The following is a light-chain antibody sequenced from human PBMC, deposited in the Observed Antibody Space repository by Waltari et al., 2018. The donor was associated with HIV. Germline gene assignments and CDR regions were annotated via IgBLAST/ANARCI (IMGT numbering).Light chain of an antibody. CDR3: AAWDDSLNALL. CDR2: SNN. J-gene: IGLJ2*01. V-gene: IGLV1-44*01. CDR1: YSTIETVV. Sequence: QSVLTQPTSASGTPGQRVTISCAGSYSTIETVVANWYQQLPGTAPILLIYSNNHRPSGVPDRFSGSKSGTSASLAISGLQSEDEAAYYCAAWDDSLNALLFGGGTKLTVL.